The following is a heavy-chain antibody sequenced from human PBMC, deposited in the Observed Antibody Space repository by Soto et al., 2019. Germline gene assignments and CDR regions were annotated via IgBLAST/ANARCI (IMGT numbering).Heavy chain of an antibody. CDR3: VRVGAVAANGGYFDY. CDR2: IHGSGTT. Sequence: QVQLQESGPGLVNPSETLSLTCNVSGGSISNYYWTWIRPPVGKGLEWIGRIHGSGTTAYSPSLMSRLTMSVDTSKNQLSLKVTSVTAADTAVYYCVRVGAVAANGGYFDYWGQGTLVTVSA. V-gene: IGHV4-4*07. CDR1: GGSISNYY. D-gene: IGHD6-19*01. J-gene: IGHJ4*02.